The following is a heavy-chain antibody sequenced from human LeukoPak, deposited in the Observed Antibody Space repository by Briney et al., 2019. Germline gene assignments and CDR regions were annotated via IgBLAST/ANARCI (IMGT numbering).Heavy chain of an antibody. Sequence: PSETLSLTCTVSGGSISSYYWSWIRQPPGKGLEWIGYIYYSGSTNYNPSLKSRVTISVDTSKNQFSLKLSSVTAADTAVYYCARQALWFFDHWGQGTLVTVSS. CDR3: ARQALWFFDH. D-gene: IGHD2-21*01. V-gene: IGHV4-59*08. J-gene: IGHJ4*02. CDR2: IYYSGST. CDR1: GGSISSYY.